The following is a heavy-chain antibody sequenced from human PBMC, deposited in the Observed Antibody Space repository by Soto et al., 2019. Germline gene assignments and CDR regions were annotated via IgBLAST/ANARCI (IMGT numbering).Heavy chain of an antibody. Sequence: QVQLQESGPGLVKPSGTLSLTCAVSGGSISSSNWWSWVRQPPGKRREWIGDIYHSGSNNYNPALKSRVTLSVDKSKTQFSLKLRSVPAADTAVYYCARAGKGGSSSWRGWFDPWGQGTLVTVSS. CDR1: GGSISSSNW. J-gene: IGHJ5*02. V-gene: IGHV4-4*02. CDR2: IYHSGSN. CDR3: ARAGKGGSSSWRGWFDP. D-gene: IGHD6-13*01.